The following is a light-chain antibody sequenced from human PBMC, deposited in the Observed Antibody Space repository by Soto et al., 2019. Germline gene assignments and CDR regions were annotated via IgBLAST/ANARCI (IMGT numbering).Light chain of an antibody. J-gene: IGKJ1*01. CDR1: QSVNSD. Sequence: EIVMTHSPATLSVSPGKIATLSCRASQSVNSDLAWYHQKPGQAPRPLIYGASTRSTAIPASYIGSGSGTKFSLAISCLQSEDFAVYYCQQYNNWPRSFGQGTKV. V-gene: IGKV3-15*01. CDR2: GAS. CDR3: QQYNNWPRS.